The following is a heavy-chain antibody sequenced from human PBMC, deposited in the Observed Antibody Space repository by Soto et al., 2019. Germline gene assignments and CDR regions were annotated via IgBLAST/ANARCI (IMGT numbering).Heavy chain of an antibody. D-gene: IGHD2-21*02. CDR2: IDHGGST. V-gene: IGHV4-34*08. CDR1: GGTFSSQA. CDR3: AAYDVGTIIQDY. Sequence: FATLCLSCAIYGGTFSSQARSWVRQPPGKGLEWIGEIDHGGSTNYNPSLKSRVTISGDTSKNQFSLELRSLTAADTGVYYCAAYDVGTIIQDYWGQGTRVTV. J-gene: IGHJ4*02.